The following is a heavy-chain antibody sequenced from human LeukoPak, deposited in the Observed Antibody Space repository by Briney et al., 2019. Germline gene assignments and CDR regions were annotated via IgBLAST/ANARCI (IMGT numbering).Heavy chain of an antibody. CDR2: INPSGGST. V-gene: IGHV1-46*01. CDR1: GYTFTSYY. D-gene: IGHD3-22*01. J-gene: IGHJ4*02. Sequence: GASVKVSCKASGYTFTSYYMHWVRQAPGQGLEWMGIINPSGGSTSYAQKFQGRVTMTRDTSTSTVYMELSSLRSEDTAVYYCARDLGGYYDSSGLGYWGQGTLVTVSS. CDR3: ARDLGGYYDSSGLGY.